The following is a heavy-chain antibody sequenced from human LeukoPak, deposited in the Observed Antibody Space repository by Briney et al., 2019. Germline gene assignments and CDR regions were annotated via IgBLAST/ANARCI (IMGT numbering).Heavy chain of an antibody. CDR1: GFTFSSYA. V-gene: IGHV4-34*01. D-gene: IGHD3-16*01. J-gene: IGHJ6*03. CDR3: ARALRTFGYYYYYMDV. CDR2: INHSGTI. Sequence: KSGGSLRLSCAASGFTFSSYAMSWVRQPPGKGLECIAEINHSGTINYNPSLKSRVTISVDTSKNQFSLKLSSVTAADTGVYYCARALRTFGYYYYYMDVWGEGTTVTVSS.